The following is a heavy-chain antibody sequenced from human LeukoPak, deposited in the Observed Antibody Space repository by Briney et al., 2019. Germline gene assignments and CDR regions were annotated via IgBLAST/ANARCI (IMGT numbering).Heavy chain of an antibody. CDR1: GFTFSSYW. CDR2: IKEDGSEE. V-gene: IGHV3-7*01. CDR3: ARDWLAGNPYHAFDL. D-gene: IGHD3-22*01. Sequence: GGSLRLSCAASGFTFSSYWMTWVRQAPGKGLECVANIKEDGSEEYYVDSVKGRFSISRDNAKNSLHLQMNSLRAEDTAVYYCARDWLAGNPYHAFDLWGKGTMVTVSS. J-gene: IGHJ3*01.